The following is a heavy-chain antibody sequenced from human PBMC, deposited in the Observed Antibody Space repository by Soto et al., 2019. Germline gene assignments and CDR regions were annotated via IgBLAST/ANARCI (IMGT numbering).Heavy chain of an antibody. J-gene: IGHJ3*02. V-gene: IGHV3-23*01. CDR2: ITATGGNT. Sequence: GGSLRLSCAASGFTFSTYSMTWVRQAPGKGLEWVAHITATGGNTYYADSVRGRFTISRDTSGNTLYLQMNSLRAEDTALYYCAKCMQAYWNYDAHHIWGQGTMVTVSS. CDR3: AKCMQAYWNYDAHHI. CDR1: GFTFSTYS. D-gene: IGHD1-7*01.